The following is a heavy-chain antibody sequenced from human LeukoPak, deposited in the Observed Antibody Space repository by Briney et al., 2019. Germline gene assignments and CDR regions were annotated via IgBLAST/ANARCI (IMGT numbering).Heavy chain of an antibody. CDR1: GFTFSSYA. J-gene: IGHJ4*02. CDR2: IRSNGGST. V-gene: IGHV3-64D*06. Sequence: GGSLRLSCSASGFTFSSYAMHWVRQAPGKGLEDVSAIRSNGGSTYYADSVKDRFTISKDNSKNTLYLQMSSLRTEDTAVYYCSSFDYWGQGTLVTVSS. D-gene: IGHD6-19*01. CDR3: SSFDY.